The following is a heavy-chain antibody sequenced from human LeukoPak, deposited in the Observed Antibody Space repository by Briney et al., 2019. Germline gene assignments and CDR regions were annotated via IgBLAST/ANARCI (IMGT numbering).Heavy chain of an antibody. V-gene: IGHV3-30*18. CDR1: AFTFSTYG. CDR2: ISYDGSNK. J-gene: IGHJ4*02. D-gene: IGHD6-19*01. CDR3: ANTHGYSSGYYPGVGDW. Sequence: GGSLRLSCAASAFTFSTYGMHWVRQAPGKGLEWVAVISYDGSNKHYADSVKGRFTISRDNSKNTLYLQMNGLRAEDTAVYYCANTHGYSSGYYPGVGDWWGQGTLVTVSS.